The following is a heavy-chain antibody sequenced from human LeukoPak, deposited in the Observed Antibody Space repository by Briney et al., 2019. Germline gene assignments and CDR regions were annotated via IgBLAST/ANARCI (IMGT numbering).Heavy chain of an antibody. Sequence: ASVKVSCKASGYTFTPYYIHWVRQAPGQGLEWMGWINPNNGGTYYTQKFQGRVTMTRDTSISTAYMEVNRLTYDDTAVYYCARGEGSSWFDSWGQGTLVTVSS. D-gene: IGHD6-13*01. CDR1: GYTFTPYY. CDR3: ARGEGSSWFDS. CDR2: INPNNGGT. J-gene: IGHJ5*01. V-gene: IGHV1-2*02.